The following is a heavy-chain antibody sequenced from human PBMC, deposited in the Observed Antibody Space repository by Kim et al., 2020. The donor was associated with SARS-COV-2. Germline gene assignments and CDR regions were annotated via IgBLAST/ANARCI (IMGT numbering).Heavy chain of an antibody. Sequence: GGSLRLSCAASGFTFSSHSMNWVRQVPGKGLEWVAYVSSNSRSIYYADSVKGRLTISRDNAKNSVFLQMNSLRNEDTAVYYCTRVLLYVRDGMDVWGQGTTVTVSS. V-gene: IGHV3-48*02. CDR3: TRVLLYVRDGMDV. CDR2: VSSNSRSI. J-gene: IGHJ6*02. D-gene: IGHD3-16*01. CDR1: GFTFSSHS.